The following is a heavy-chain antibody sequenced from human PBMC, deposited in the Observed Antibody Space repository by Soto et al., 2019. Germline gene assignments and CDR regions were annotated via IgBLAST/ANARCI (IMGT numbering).Heavy chain of an antibody. J-gene: IGHJ4*02. Sequence: QVQLQESGPGLVKPSQTLSLTCTVSGGSISSGDYYWSWIRQPPGKGLEWIGYIYYSGSTYYNPSLKSRVTISVDTSKNQFSLKLSSVTAADTAVYYCARERLLVPAVGGNYFDYCGQGTLVTVSS. CDR3: ARERLLVPAVGGNYFDY. CDR2: IYYSGST. V-gene: IGHV4-30-4*01. CDR1: GGSISSGDYY. D-gene: IGHD3-16*01.